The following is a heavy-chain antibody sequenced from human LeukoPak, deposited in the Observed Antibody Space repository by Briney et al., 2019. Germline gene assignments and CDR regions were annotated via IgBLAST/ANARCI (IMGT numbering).Heavy chain of an antibody. CDR3: ARGQWAPYYYYYYHMDV. CDR1: GGSFSGYY. J-gene: IGHJ6*03. D-gene: IGHD1-26*01. V-gene: IGHV4-34*01. CDR2: INHSGRN. Sequence: SESLSLTCAVYGGSFSGYYWSWIRQPPGKGLEWIGEINHSGRNNYNPSLKSRVTISVDTSKNQFSLKLSSVTAADTAVYYCARGQWAPYYYYYYHMDVWGKGTTVTVSS.